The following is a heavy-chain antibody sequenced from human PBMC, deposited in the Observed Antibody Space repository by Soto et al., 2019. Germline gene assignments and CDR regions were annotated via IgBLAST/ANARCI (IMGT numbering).Heavy chain of an antibody. V-gene: IGHV4-39*01. CDR1: GGSISSSSYY. D-gene: IGHD2-15*01. CDR2: IYYSGST. J-gene: IGHJ6*02. Sequence: PSETLSLTCTVSGGSISSSSYYWGWIRQPPGKGLEWIGSIYYSGSTYYNPSLKSRVTISVDTSKNPFSLTLSSVTAADAAVYYCARLSPGYGGNSYYYGMDVWGQGTTVTASS. CDR3: ARLSPGYGGNSYYYGMDV.